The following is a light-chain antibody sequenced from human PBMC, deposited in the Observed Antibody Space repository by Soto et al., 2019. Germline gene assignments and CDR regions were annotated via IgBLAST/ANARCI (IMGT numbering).Light chain of an antibody. J-gene: IGKJ5*01. CDR2: GAS. Sequence: EIVLTQSPGTLSLSPGQRATLSCRASQSVTSNYLAWYQQKPGQAPRLLIFGASIRDTGLPDRFSGSGSGTDFTLTISRLEPEDFAVYYCQQYGSSPRITFGQGTRLEIK. V-gene: IGKV3-20*01. CDR1: QSVTSNY. CDR3: QQYGSSPRIT.